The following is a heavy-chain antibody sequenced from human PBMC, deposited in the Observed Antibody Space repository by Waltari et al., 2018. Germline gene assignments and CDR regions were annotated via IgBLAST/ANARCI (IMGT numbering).Heavy chain of an antibody. CDR3: ARIRGVNRGYSYGPSNWFDP. D-gene: IGHD5-18*01. CDR2: IYYSGST. CDR1: GGSISSSSYY. J-gene: IGHJ5*02. V-gene: IGHV4-39*07. Sequence: QLQLQESGPGLVKPSETLSLTCTVSGGSISSSSYYWGWIRQPPGKGLEWGGSIYYSGSTYYNPSLKSRVTISVDTSKNQFSLKLSSVTAADTAVYYCARIRGVNRGYSYGPSNWFDPWGQGTLVTVSS.